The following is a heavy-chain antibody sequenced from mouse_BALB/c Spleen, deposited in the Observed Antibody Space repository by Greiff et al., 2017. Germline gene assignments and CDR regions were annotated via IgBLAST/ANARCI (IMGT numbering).Heavy chain of an antibody. J-gene: IGHJ4*01. CDR2: INPGSGGT. CDR3: ARRGNRYYAMDY. Sequence: VQLQQSGAELVRPGTSVKVSCKASGYAFTNYLIEWVKQRPGQGLEWIGVINPGSGGTNYNEKFKGKATLTADKSSSTAYMQLSSLTSDDSAVYFCARRGNRYYAMDYWGQGTSVTVSS. CDR1: GYAFTNYL. V-gene: IGHV1-54*01. D-gene: IGHD2-1*01.